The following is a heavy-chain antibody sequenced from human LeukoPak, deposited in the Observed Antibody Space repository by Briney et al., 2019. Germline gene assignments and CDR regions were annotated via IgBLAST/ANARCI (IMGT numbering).Heavy chain of an antibody. D-gene: IGHD1-14*01. CDR2: IYYSGST. CDR1: GGSISIYC. V-gene: IGHV4-59*08. CDR3: ARPRTLNSHDAFDI. Sequence: SETLSLTCTVSGGSISIYCWSWIRQPPGKGLEWIGYIYYSGSTNYHPSLKSRVTISVATSKNQFSLRLSSVTAADTAVYYCARPRTLNSHDAFDIWGQGTRVTVSS. J-gene: IGHJ3*02.